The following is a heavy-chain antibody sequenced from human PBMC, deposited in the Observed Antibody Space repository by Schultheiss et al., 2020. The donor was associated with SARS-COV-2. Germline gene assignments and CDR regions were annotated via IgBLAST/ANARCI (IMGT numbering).Heavy chain of an antibody. D-gene: IGHD2-2*02. CDR1: GFTFSSYA. CDR3: ARSYLIVVVPAAILPSGGSNWFDP. V-gene: IGHV3-30*07. J-gene: IGHJ5*02. CDR2: ISYDGSNK. Sequence: GESLKISCAASGFTFSSYAMHWVRQAPGKGLEWVAVISYDGSNKYYADSVKGRFTISRDNSKNTLYLQMNSLRAEDTAVYYCARSYLIVVVPAAILPSGGSNWFDPWGQGTLVTVSS.